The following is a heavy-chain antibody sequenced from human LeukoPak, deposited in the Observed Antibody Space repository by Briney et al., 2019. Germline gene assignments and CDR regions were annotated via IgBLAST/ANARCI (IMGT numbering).Heavy chain of an antibody. CDR1: GGSISSYY. Sequence: SETLSLTRTVSGGSISSYYWSWIRQPPGKGLEWIGYIYYSGSTNYNPSLKSRVTISVDTSKNQFSLKLSSVTAADTAVYYCARDPGLVADDAFDIWGQGTMVTVSS. D-gene: IGHD2-15*01. V-gene: IGHV4-59*01. CDR3: ARDPGLVADDAFDI. CDR2: IYYSGST. J-gene: IGHJ3*02.